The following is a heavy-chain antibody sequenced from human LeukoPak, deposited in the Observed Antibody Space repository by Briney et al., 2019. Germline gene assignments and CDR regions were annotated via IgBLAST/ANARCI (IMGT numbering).Heavy chain of an antibody. Sequence: ASVKVSCKASGYTFTSYYMHWVRQAPGQGLEWMGWINPNSGGTNYAQKFQGRVTMTRDTSISTAYMELSRLRSDDTAVYYCARDKSGSGSSDVNWFDPWGQGTLVTVSS. J-gene: IGHJ5*02. D-gene: IGHD2-15*01. CDR1: GYTFTSYY. V-gene: IGHV1-2*02. CDR3: ARDKSGSGSSDVNWFDP. CDR2: INPNSGGT.